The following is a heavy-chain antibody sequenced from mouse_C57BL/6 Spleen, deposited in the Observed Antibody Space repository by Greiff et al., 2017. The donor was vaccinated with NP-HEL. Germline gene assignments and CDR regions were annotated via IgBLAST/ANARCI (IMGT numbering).Heavy chain of an antibody. Sequence: VQLQQSGAELVKPGASVKLSCKASGYAFSSSWMNWVKQRPGKGLEWIGRIYPGDGDTNYNGKFKGKSTLTADKSSSTAYMQLSSLTSEDSAVYYCARTGSSYDFAFEGWGKGPTVTVAT. CDR2: IYPGDGDT. CDR1: GYAFSSSW. D-gene: IGHD1-1*01. V-gene: IGHV1-82*01. CDR3: ARTGSSYDFAFEG. J-gene: IGHJ4*01.